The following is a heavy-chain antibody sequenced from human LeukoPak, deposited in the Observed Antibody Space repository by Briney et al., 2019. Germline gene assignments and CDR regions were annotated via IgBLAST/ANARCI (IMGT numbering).Heavy chain of an antibody. Sequence: ASVKVSCKASGYTFTNYGISWVRQAPGQGLEWMGWMSAYNGNTNYAQKLQGRVTMTTDTSTSTAYMELRSLRSDDTAVYYCARDRRGYSYGPQDYWGQGTLVTVSS. CDR1: GYTFTNYG. D-gene: IGHD5-18*01. CDR3: ARDRRGYSYGPQDY. V-gene: IGHV1-18*01. CDR2: MSAYNGNT. J-gene: IGHJ4*02.